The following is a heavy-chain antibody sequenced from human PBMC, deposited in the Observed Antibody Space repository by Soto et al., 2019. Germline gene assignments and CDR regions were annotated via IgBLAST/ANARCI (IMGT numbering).Heavy chain of an antibody. J-gene: IGHJ4*02. CDR2: IYYSGST. D-gene: IGHD1-20*01. CDR1: GGSISSGDYY. CDR3: ARGHDPIVNYYFDY. Sequence: QVQLQESGPGLVKPSQTLSRTCTVSGGSISSGDYYWSWIRQHPGKGLEWIGYIYYSGSTYYNPSLKSRVTISVDTSKNQFSLKLSSVTAADTAVYYCARGHDPIVNYYFDYWGQGTLVTVSS. V-gene: IGHV4-31*03.